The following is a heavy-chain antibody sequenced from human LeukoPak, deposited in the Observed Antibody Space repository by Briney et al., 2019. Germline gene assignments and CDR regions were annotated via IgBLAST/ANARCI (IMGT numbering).Heavy chain of an antibody. V-gene: IGHV4-30-4*01. D-gene: IGHD2-15*01. CDR3: ARDRISWFDL. CDR1: GGSITSGDFY. Sequence: SETLSLTCTVSGGSITSGDFYWSWIRQPPGKGLEWIGYIYYSGSSYYNPSLKSRVTMSVDTSMNQFSLKLSSVTAADTAVHYCARDRISWFDLWGQGTLVPVSS. J-gene: IGHJ5*02. CDR2: IYYSGSS.